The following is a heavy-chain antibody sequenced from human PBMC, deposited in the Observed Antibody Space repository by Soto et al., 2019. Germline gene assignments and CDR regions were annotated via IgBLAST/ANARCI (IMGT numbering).Heavy chain of an antibody. CDR1: GGSISSSNW. Sequence: SETLSLTCAVSGGSISSSNWWSWVRQPPGKGLEWIGEIYHSGSTNYNPSLKSRVTISVDKSKSQFSLKLSSVTAADTAVYYCARDSHPYYYDSSGYGYYYYGMDVWGQGTTVTVSS. CDR3: ARDSHPYYYDSSGYGYYYYGMDV. J-gene: IGHJ6*02. CDR2: IYHSGST. V-gene: IGHV4-4*02. D-gene: IGHD3-22*01.